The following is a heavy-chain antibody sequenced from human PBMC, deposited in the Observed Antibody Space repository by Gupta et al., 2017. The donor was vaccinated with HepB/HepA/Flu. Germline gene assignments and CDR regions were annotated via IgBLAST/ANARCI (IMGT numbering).Heavy chain of an antibody. CDR1: GFTFSDHY. CDR3: ARSGTADGLDV. Sequence: QVQLVESGGGLVKPGGSLRLSCAASGFTFSDHYMSWIRQAPGKGLEWVSYISSGGGTIHYTDSVKGRFTISRDNAKNSLYLQVNSLRAEDTAVYYCARSGTADGLDVWGQGTTVTVSS. J-gene: IGHJ6*02. V-gene: IGHV3-11*01. CDR2: ISSGGGTI. D-gene: IGHD1-1*01.